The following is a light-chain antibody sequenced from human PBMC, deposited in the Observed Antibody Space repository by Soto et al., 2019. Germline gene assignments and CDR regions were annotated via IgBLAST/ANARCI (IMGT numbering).Light chain of an antibody. J-gene: IGLJ2*01. Sequence: QSALTQPRSVSGSPGQSVTISCTGTSSDVGGYNYVSWYQQHPGKAPKLMICDVSKRPSGVPDRFSGSKSGNTASLTVSGRQAEDEADYYCCSYAGSHTLLFGGGTKLTVL. V-gene: IGLV2-11*01. CDR2: DVS. CDR1: SSDVGGYNY. CDR3: CSYAGSHTLL.